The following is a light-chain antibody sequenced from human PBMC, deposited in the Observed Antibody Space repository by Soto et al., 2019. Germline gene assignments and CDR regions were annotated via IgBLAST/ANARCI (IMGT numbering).Light chain of an antibody. CDR3: SSFAGNNNLV. Sequence: QSALTQPPSASGSPGQSVTISCTGTSSDVGVYNYVSWYQQHPGKAPKLMLYEVSKRPSGVPDRFSGSKSGNTASLTVSGLQAEDEADYYCSSFAGNNNLVFGGGTKVTVL. CDR1: SSDVGVYNY. CDR2: EVS. J-gene: IGLJ2*01. V-gene: IGLV2-8*01.